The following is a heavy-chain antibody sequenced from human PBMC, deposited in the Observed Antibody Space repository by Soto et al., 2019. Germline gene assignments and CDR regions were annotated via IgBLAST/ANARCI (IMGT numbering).Heavy chain of an antibody. Sequence: GASVKVSCKASGYTFTGYYMHWVRQAPGQGLEWMGWINPNSGGTNYAQKFQGWVTMTRDTSISTAYMELSRLRSDDTAVYYCARAWNEGYYGMDVWGKGTTVTVSS. CDR2: INPNSGGT. V-gene: IGHV1-2*04. CDR1: GYTFTGYY. D-gene: IGHD1-1*01. J-gene: IGHJ6*04. CDR3: ARAWNEGYYGMDV.